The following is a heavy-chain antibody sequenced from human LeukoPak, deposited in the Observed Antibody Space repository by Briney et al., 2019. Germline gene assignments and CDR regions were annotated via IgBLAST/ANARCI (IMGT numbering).Heavy chain of an antibody. CDR1: GGSISPYY. J-gene: IGHJ4*02. CDR2: IYYSGST. V-gene: IGHV4-59*03. D-gene: IGHD7-27*01. CDR3: ATRKLGNDY. Sequence: SETLSLTCTVSGGSISPYYWSWIRQPPGKGLEWIGYIYYSGSTNYNPSLKSRVTISVDTSKNQFSLKLSSVTAADTAVYYCATRKLGNDYWGQGTLVTVSS.